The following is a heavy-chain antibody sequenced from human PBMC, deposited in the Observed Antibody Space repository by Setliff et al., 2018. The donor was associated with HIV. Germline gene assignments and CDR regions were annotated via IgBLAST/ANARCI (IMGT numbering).Heavy chain of an antibody. CDR2: IYYSGST. CDR1: DASISNYH. J-gene: IGHJ6*03. Sequence: PSETLSLTCTVSDASISNYHWSWIRQPPGKGLEWIGYIYYSGSTNYNPSLKSRVTISVDTSKNQFSLKLSSVTAADTAVYYCARGSRGYSYAYYYYYMDVWGKETTVTVSS. D-gene: IGHD5-18*01. V-gene: IGHV4-59*01. CDR3: ARGSRGYSYAYYYYYMDV.